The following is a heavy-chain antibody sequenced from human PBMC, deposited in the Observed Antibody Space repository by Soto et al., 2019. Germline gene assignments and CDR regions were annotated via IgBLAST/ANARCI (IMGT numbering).Heavy chain of an antibody. CDR2: IGTTGDT. V-gene: IGHV3-13*04. J-gene: IGHJ4*02. CDR3: ARAIGPTLFDY. Sequence: PGGSLRLSCSASGFTFSSYDMHWVRQGTGKGLEWVSAIGTTGDTYYAGSVKGRFTTSRENAKNSLYLQMNSLRAGDTVIYFWARAIGPTLFDYWGQGTLVTVSS. D-gene: IGHD3-22*01. CDR1: GFTFSSYD.